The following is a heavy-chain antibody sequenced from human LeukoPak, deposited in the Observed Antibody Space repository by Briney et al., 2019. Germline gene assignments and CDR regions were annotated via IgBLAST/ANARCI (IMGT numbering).Heavy chain of an antibody. CDR1: GYTFTSYY. CDR3: TLVPAAIPSGNYMDV. CDR2: INPSGGST. J-gene: IGHJ6*03. Sequence: GASVKVSCKASGYTFTSYYMHWVRQAPGQGLEWMGIINPSGGSTSYAQKFQGRVTMTRDMSTSTVYMELSSLRSEDTAVYYCTLVPAAIPSGNYMDVWGKGTTVTISS. V-gene: IGHV1-46*01. D-gene: IGHD2-2*01.